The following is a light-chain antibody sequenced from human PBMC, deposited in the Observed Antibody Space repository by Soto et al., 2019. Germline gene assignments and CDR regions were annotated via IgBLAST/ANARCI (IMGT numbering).Light chain of an antibody. CDR2: DAS. CDR3: QQYNSYSWT. V-gene: IGKV1-5*01. CDR1: QSISTW. J-gene: IGKJ1*01. Sequence: DIQMTQSPSTLSASVGDRVTITCRASQSISTWLAWYQQKPGKAPEVLIYDASRLESVVPPRFSGSGSGTEFTLTISSLQPADFATYYCQQYNSYSWTFGQGTKVEIK.